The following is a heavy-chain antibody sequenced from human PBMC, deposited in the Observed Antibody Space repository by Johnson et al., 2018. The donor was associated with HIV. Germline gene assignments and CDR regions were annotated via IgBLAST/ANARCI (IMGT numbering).Heavy chain of an antibody. D-gene: IGHD2-2*01. CDR3: ARNGLIPAAKGVAFDI. CDR2: ISSSGSTM. J-gene: IGHJ3*02. V-gene: IGHV3-48*04. CDR1: GFTFNSYG. Sequence: VQLVESGGGVVQPGRSLRLSCAASGFTFNSYGMHWVRQAPGKGLEWVSYISSSGSTMYYADSVKGRFTISRDNAKNSLYLQMNSLRAEDTAVYYCARNGLIPAAKGVAFDIWGQGTMVTVSS.